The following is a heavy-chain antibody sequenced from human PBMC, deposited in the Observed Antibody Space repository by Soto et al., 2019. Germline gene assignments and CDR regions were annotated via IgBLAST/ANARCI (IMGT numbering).Heavy chain of an antibody. CDR1: GFTFRSYW. CDR2: INSDGSST. Sequence: PGGSLRLSCAASGFTFRSYWMQWVRQAPGKGLVWVSWINSDGSSTSYADSVKGRFTISRDNAKNSLYLQMNSLRAGDTAVYYCARGLGYCSSTSCPETTFDYWGQGTLVTVSS. D-gene: IGHD2-2*01. J-gene: IGHJ4*02. CDR3: ARGLGYCSSTSCPETTFDY. V-gene: IGHV3-74*01.